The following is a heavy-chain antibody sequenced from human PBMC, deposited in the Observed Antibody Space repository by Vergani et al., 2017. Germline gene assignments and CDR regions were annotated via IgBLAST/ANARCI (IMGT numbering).Heavy chain of an antibody. V-gene: IGHV5-10-1*03. D-gene: IGHD3-10*01. J-gene: IGHJ6*02. CDR2: IDPSDSYT. CDR3: ARHYNVAGYYYYGMDV. Sequence: EVQLVQSGAEVKKPGESLRISCKGSGYSFTSYWISWVRQMPGKGLEWMGRIDPSDSYTNYSPSFQGHVTISADKSISTAYLQWSSLKASDTAMYDCARHYNVAGYYYYGMDVWGQGTTVTVSS. CDR1: GYSFTSYW.